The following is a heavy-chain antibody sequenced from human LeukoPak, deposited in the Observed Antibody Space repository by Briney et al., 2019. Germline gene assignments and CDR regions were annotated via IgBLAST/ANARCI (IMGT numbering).Heavy chain of an antibody. CDR1: GFTFSYYT. Sequence: GGSLRLSCAASGFTFSYYTMNWVRQAPGKGLEWVPSISSTGRDIYYADSMRGRFSISRDNANNSLFLQIGGLRAEDTAVYYCARARIQLWRTDFDYWGQGTLVTVSS. D-gene: IGHD5-18*01. J-gene: IGHJ4*01. CDR2: ISSTGRDI. V-gene: IGHV3-21*01. CDR3: ARARIQLWRTDFDY.